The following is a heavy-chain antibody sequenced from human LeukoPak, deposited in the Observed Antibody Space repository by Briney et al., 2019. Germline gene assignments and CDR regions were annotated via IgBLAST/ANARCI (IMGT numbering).Heavy chain of an antibody. J-gene: IGHJ4*02. CDR1: GFTFGDYA. V-gene: IGHV3-49*04. CDR2: IGSKAYGGTT. CDR3: TRVSSGWYGDYFDY. Sequence: PGGSLRLSCTASGFTFGDYAMSWVRQAPGKGLEWVGFIGSKAYGGTTEYAASVKGRFTISRDDSKSIAYLQMNSLNTEDTAVYYCTRVSSGWYGDYFDYWGQGTLVTVSS. D-gene: IGHD6-19*01.